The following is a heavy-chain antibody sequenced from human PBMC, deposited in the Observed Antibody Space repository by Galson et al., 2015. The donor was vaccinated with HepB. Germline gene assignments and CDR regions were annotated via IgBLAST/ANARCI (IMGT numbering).Heavy chain of an antibody. CDR1: GFSFSSYG. Sequence: SLRLSCAASGFSFSSYGMHWVRQAPGKGLEWVAVISHDGSNKYYADSVKGRFTISRDNSKNTLYLQMNSLRAEDTAVYYCAKDLSGSYPDYWGQGTLVTVSS. V-gene: IGHV3-30*18. D-gene: IGHD1-26*01. J-gene: IGHJ4*02. CDR3: AKDLSGSYPDY. CDR2: ISHDGSNK.